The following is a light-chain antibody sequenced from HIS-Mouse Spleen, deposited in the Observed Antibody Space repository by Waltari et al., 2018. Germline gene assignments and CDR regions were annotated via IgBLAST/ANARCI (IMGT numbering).Light chain of an antibody. J-gene: IGLJ3*02. V-gene: IGLV3-25*03. CDR3: QSADSSGTYGV. CDR2: KDS. CDR1: ALPKQY. Sequence: SYELTQPPSVSVSPGQTARITCSGDALPKQYAYWYQQKPGQAPVLVIYKDSERPSGIPGRFSGSSSGTTGTLTISGVQAEDEADYYCQSADSSGTYGVFGGGTKLTVL.